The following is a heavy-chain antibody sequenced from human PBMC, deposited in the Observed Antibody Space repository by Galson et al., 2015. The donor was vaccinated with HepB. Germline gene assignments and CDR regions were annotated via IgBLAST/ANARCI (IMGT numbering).Heavy chain of an antibody. CDR1: GYTSTSYY. CDR3: ARDSDDSSGYYPTTYYYYYGMDV. V-gene: IGHV1-46*01. J-gene: IGHJ6*02. Sequence: SVKVSCKASGYTSTSYYMHWVRQAPGQGLEWMGIINPSGGSTSYAQKFQGRVTMTRDASTSTVYMELSSLRSEDTAVYYCARDSDDSSGYYPTTYYYYYGMDVWGQGTTVTVSS. CDR2: INPSGGST. D-gene: IGHD3-22*01.